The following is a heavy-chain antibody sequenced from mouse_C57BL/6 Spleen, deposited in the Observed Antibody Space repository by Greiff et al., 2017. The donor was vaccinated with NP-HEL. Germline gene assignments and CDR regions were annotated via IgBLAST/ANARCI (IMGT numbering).Heavy chain of an antibody. V-gene: IGHV1-52*01. CDR2: IDPSDSET. CDR1: GYTFTSYW. Sequence: QVQLQQPGAELVRPGSSVKLSCKASGYTFTSYWMHWVKQRPIQGLEWIGNIDPSDSETHYNQKFKDKATLTVDKSSSTAYMQLSSLTAEDSAVYYCARGDYHDYCSSHVFAYWGQGTLVTVSA. J-gene: IGHJ3*01. CDR3: ARGDYHDYCSSHVFAY. D-gene: IGHD1-1*01.